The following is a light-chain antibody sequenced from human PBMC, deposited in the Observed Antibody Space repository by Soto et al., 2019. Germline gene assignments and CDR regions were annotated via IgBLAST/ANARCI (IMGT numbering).Light chain of an antibody. V-gene: IGLV1-44*01. CDR2: TTN. J-gene: IGLJ1*01. CDR3: AAWDDSLNAYV. Sequence: QPVLTQPPSASGTPGQRVTISCSGSSSNIGSNSVSWYQQLPGTAPRLLIYTTNQRPSGVPDRFSGSKSGTSASLAISGLQSEDEADYYCAAWDDSLNAYVFGPGTKVTVL. CDR1: SSNIGSNS.